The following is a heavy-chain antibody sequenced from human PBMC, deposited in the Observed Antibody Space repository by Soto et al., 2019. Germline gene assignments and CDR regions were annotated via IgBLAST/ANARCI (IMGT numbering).Heavy chain of an antibody. CDR2: IYDSGST. J-gene: IGHJ4*02. Sequence: PSETLSLTCTVSGASISGNYWSWIRQPPGKDLEWIGYIYDSGSTNYSPSLQSRVTTSVDRSKNQFSLALTSVTAADTALYFCARYRRGTGWYYLDYWGQGILVTVSS. CDR3: ARYRRGTGWYYLDY. V-gene: IGHV4-59*01. D-gene: IGHD6-19*01. CDR1: GASISGNY.